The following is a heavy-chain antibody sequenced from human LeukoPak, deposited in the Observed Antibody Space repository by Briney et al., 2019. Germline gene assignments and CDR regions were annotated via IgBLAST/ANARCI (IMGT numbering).Heavy chain of an antibody. CDR3: AKSKRGIAVAEDY. J-gene: IGHJ4*02. D-gene: IGHD6-19*01. CDR1: GYTFTGYY. Sequence: ASVKVSCKASGYTFTGYYMHWVRQAPGQGLEWMGWINPNSGGTNYAQKFQGRVTMTRDTSISTAYMGLSRLRSDDTAVYYCAKSKRGIAVAEDYWGQGTLVTVSS. V-gene: IGHV1-2*02. CDR2: INPNSGGT.